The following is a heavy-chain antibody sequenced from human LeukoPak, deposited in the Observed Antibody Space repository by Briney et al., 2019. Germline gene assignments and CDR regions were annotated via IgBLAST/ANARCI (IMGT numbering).Heavy chain of an antibody. Sequence: PGGSLRLSCAASGFTFSSYSMNWVRQAPGKGLEWVSYISSSLFTVHYADSVKGRFTISRDNSKNTLYLQMNSLRAEDTAVYYCAREFNVDDFWSGPAVSNDAFDIWGQGTMVTVSS. D-gene: IGHD3-3*01. CDR1: GFTFSSYS. CDR2: ISSSLFTV. V-gene: IGHV3-48*01. J-gene: IGHJ3*02. CDR3: AREFNVDDFWSGPAVSNDAFDI.